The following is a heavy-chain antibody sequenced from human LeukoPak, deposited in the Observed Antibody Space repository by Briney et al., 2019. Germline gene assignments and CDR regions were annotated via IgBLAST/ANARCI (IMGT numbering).Heavy chain of an antibody. J-gene: IGHJ4*02. V-gene: IGHV3-30-3*01. CDR3: AKDSPSRTATTEVPVDY. D-gene: IGHD1/OR15-1a*01. Sequence: GRSLRLSCAATGFTFSNYAIHWGRQAPGKGLEWVAFISDDGSRQHYADSVKGRFTISRDNSKNSLYLQMNSLRAEDTAVYYCAKDSPSRTATTEVPVDYWGQGTLVTVSS. CDR2: ISDDGSRQ. CDR1: GFTFSNYA.